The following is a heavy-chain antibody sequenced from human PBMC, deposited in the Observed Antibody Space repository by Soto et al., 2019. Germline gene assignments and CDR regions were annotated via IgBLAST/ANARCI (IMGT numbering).Heavy chain of an antibody. J-gene: IGHJ4*02. CDR2: ISGSGGST. Sequence: EVQLLESGGGLVQPGGSLRLSCAASGFTFSSYAMSWVRQAPGKGLEWVSAISGSGGSTYYADSVKGRFTISRDNSKNTLYLQMNSLRAEDTAVYYCATDPRYSNFSWRDHWGQGTLVTVSS. D-gene: IGHD4-4*01. CDR1: GFTFSSYA. CDR3: ATDPRYSNFSWRDH. V-gene: IGHV3-23*01.